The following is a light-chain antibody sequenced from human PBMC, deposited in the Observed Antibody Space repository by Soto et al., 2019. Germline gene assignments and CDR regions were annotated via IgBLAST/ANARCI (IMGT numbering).Light chain of an antibody. CDR3: QQYGSSTAT. J-gene: IGKJ1*01. CDR1: QSVSSRY. CDR2: GAS. Sequence: DIVMTRSRATLSLSPWPGHTLSCKASQSVSSRYLAWYQQKHGQAPRFPIYGASSRATGIPDRFSASVSGTDGTITISRLQTEDVAVYYCQQYGSSTATFGQGTKVDIK. V-gene: IGKV3-20*01.